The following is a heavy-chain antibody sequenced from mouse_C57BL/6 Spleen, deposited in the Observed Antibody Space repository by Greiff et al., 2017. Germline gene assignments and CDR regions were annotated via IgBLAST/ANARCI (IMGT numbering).Heavy chain of an antibody. CDR3: ARPGDGYWCAY. D-gene: IGHD2-3*01. Sequence: EVKLVESGGGLVKPGGSLKLSCAASGFTFSDYGMHWVRQAPEKGLEWVAYISSGSSTIYYADTVKGRFTISRDNAKNTLFLQMTSLRSEDTAMYYCARPGDGYWCAYWGQGTLVTVSA. J-gene: IGHJ3*01. CDR1: GFTFSDYG. CDR2: ISSGSSTI. V-gene: IGHV5-17*01.